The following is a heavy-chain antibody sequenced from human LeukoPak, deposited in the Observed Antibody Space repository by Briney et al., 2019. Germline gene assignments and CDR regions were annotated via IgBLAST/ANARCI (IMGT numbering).Heavy chain of an antibody. CDR1: LGTLSSYA. J-gene: IGHJ6*02. CDR3: ARAAADIAATDDYYYYGMDV. D-gene: IGHD5-12*01. V-gene: IGHV1-69*10. CDR2: IIPILGIA. Sequence: SVSDSCVPSLGTLSSYAISSVRQAPGQGGEWMGRIIPILGIAIYTQKCQGKTTITADKSARTAYMEMSSLRSEDTAVYYGARAAADIAATDDYYYYGMDVWGQGTTVTVSS.